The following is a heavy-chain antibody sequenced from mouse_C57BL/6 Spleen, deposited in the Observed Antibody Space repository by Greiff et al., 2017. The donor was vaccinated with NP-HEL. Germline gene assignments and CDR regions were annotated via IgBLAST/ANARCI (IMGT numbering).Heavy chain of an antibody. J-gene: IGHJ2*01. CDR3: TNYYGNSRPSFDY. Sequence: QVQLQQSGAELVRPGASVTLSCKASGYTFTDYEMHWVKQTPVHGLEWIGAIDPETGGTAYNQKFKGKAILTADKSSSTAYMELRSLTSEDSAVYYCTNYYGNSRPSFDYWGQGTTLTVSS. CDR2: IDPETGGT. CDR1: GYTFTDYE. V-gene: IGHV1-15*01. D-gene: IGHD2-1*01.